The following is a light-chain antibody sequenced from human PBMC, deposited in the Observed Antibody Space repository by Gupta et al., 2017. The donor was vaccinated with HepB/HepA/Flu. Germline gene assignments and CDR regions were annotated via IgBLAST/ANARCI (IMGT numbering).Light chain of an antibody. V-gene: IGKV2-24*01. J-gene: IGKJ1*01. Sequence: DVVMTQTPLSSPVTLGQPASISCWSSQSILHGHGNIYLNWIQQRPGQPPRLLIHQVSERLPGVPDRFSGSGAGTDFTLKISRVEAEDVGVYYCMQSTYFPRTFGQGTRVEIK. CDR2: QVS. CDR1: QSILHGHGNIY. CDR3: MQSTYFPRT.